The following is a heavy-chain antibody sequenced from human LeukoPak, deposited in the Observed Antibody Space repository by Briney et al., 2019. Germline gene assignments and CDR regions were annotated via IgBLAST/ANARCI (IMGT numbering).Heavy chain of an antibody. CDR3: ARDEDYGGNFWYGY. CDR1: GFTFSSYE. J-gene: IGHJ4*02. D-gene: IGHD4-23*01. CDR2: ISSSGSTI. V-gene: IGHV3-48*03. Sequence: GGSLRLSCAACGFTFSSYEMNWVRQAPGKGLEWVSYISSSGSTIYYADSVKGRFTISRDNAKNSPYLQMNSLRAEDTAVYYCARDEDYGGNFWYGYWGQGTLVTVSS.